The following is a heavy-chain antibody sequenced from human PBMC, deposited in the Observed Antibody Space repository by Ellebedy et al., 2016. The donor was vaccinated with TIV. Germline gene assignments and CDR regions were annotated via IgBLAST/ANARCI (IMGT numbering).Heavy chain of an antibody. Sequence: GESLKISCAASGFTFSSYSMNWVRQAPGKGLEWVSSISSNSSYIYYPASVKGRFTISRDNARNSLYLQMNSLRAEDTAVYYCARRRGRHAGGYFDYWGQGTLVTVSS. CDR3: ARRRGRHAGGYFDY. V-gene: IGHV3-21*01. CDR1: GFTFSSYS. CDR2: ISSNSSYI. D-gene: IGHD2-15*01. J-gene: IGHJ4*02.